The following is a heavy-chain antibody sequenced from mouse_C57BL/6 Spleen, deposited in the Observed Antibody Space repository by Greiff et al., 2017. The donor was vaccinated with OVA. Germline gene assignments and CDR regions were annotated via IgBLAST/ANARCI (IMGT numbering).Heavy chain of an antibody. Sequence: EVQRVESGEGLVKPGGSLKLSCAASGFTFSSYAMSWVRQTPEKRLEWVAYISSGGDYIYYADTVKGRFTISRDNARNTLYLQMSSLKSEDTAMYYCTRDQGYDYGVAWFAYWGQGTLVTVSA. D-gene: IGHD2-4*01. J-gene: IGHJ3*01. CDR2: ISSGGDYI. CDR1: GFTFSSYA. CDR3: TRDQGYDYGVAWFAY. V-gene: IGHV5-9-1*02.